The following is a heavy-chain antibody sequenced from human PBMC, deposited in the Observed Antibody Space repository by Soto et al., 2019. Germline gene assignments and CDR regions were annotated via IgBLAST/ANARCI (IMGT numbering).Heavy chain of an antibody. CDR1: GYTFTSYG. CDR2: ISAYNGNT. Sequence: GASVKVSCKASGYTFTSYGISWVRQAPGQGLEWMGWISAYNGNTNYAQKLQGRVTMTTDTSTSTAYMELRSLRSDDTAVYYCARERYSGPQYYYYGMDVWGQGTTVTVS. D-gene: IGHD5-12*01. V-gene: IGHV1-18*01. J-gene: IGHJ6*02. CDR3: ARERYSGPQYYYYGMDV.